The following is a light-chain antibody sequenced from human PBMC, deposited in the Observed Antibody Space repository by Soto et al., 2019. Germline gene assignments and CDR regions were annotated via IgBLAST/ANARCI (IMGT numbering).Light chain of an antibody. Sequence: EILLTQSPVTLAFSASERGGLXSLFSQSVRSSYLAWYQQKPGQAPRLLISGASSRASGIPDRFSGSASGTDFTLTIRRLEPEDFAVYYCQQYGSSPITFGQGTRLENK. J-gene: IGKJ5*01. CDR2: GAS. V-gene: IGKV3-20*01. CDR3: QQYGSSPIT. CDR1: QSVRSSY.